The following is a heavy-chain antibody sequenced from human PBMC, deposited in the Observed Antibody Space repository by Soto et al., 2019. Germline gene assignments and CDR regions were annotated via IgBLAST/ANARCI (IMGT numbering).Heavy chain of an antibody. J-gene: IGHJ1*01. CDR3: AKVASVHPIAAAGIGTFAEYFQH. D-gene: IGHD6-13*01. V-gene: IGHV3-30*18. CDR2: ISYDGSNK. Sequence: GGSLRLSCAASGFTFSSYGMHWVRQAPGKGLEWVAVISYDGSNKYYADSVKGRFTISRDNSKNTLYLQMNSLRAEDTAVYYCAKVASVHPIAAAGIGTFAEYFQHWGQGTLVTVSS. CDR1: GFTFSSYG.